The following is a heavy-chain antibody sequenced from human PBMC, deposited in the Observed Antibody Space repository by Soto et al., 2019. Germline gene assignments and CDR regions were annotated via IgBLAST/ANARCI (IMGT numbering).Heavy chain of an antibody. J-gene: IGHJ1*01. Sequence: SETLSLTCAVYGGSFSGYYWSWIRQPPGKGLEWIGEISHSGSISYNPSLKSRVTISVDTSKNQLSLKLSSVTAADTAVYYCARGDIAARLQHWGQGTLVTVSS. D-gene: IGHD6-6*01. CDR1: GGSFSGYY. CDR3: ARGDIAARLQH. V-gene: IGHV4-34*01. CDR2: ISHSGSI.